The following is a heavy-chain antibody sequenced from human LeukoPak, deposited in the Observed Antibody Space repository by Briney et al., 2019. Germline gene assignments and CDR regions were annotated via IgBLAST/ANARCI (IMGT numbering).Heavy chain of an antibody. J-gene: IGHJ6*03. Sequence: SETLSLTCTVSGGSISSHYWIWIRQSPEKGLEWIGDTSSSGSTGYNPSLRSRVTISLDTSKNQFFLNLSSVTAADTAVYYCARGALRGFYAFFYMDVWGKGTTVTVSS. CDR3: ARGALRGFYAFFYMDV. CDR1: GGSISSHY. D-gene: IGHD5/OR15-5a*01. CDR2: TSSSGST. V-gene: IGHV4-59*11.